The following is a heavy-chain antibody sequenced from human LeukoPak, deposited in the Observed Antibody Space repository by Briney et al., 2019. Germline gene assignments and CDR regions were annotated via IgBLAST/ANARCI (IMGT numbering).Heavy chain of an antibody. D-gene: IGHD1-1*01. CDR1: GFTVSSYW. Sequence: PGGSLRLSCAASGFTVSSYWMSWVRQSPGKGLEWVANIKQDGSEKYYVDSVKGRFTISRDNAKNSLFLQMNSLRAEDTAVYFCARDGIGSYAVWGQGTLVTVSS. CDR3: ARDGIGSYAV. CDR2: IKQDGSEK. J-gene: IGHJ4*02. V-gene: IGHV3-7*05.